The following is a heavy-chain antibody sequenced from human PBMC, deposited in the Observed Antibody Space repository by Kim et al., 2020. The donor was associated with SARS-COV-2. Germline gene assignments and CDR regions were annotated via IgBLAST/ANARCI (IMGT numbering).Heavy chain of an antibody. D-gene: IGHD2-2*01. Sequence: LKCRVTISVDTSKNQCSLKLSSVTAAETAVYYCARGRSCIVLVPAVQFDYWGQGTLVTVSS. CDR3: ARGRSCIVLVPAVQFDY. J-gene: IGHJ4*02. V-gene: IGHV4-34*01.